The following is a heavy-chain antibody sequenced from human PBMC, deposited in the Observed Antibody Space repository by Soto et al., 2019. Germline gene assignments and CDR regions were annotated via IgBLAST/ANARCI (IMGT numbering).Heavy chain of an antibody. CDR3: ARHPNYYDSSGYPYDY. V-gene: IGHV5-10-1*01. J-gene: IGHJ4*02. CDR1: GYSFTSYW. Sequence: LGESLKISCKGSGYSFTSYWISWVRQMPGKGLEWMGRIDPSDSYTNYSPSFQGHVTISADKSISTAYLQWSSLKASDTAMYYCARHPNYYDSSGYPYDYWGQGTLVTV. D-gene: IGHD3-22*01. CDR2: IDPSDSYT.